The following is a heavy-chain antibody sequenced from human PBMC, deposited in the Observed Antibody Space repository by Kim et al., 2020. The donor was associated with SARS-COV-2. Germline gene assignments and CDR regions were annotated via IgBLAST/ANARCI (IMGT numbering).Heavy chain of an antibody. CDR2: ISYDGSNK. CDR1: GFTFSSYA. V-gene: IGHV3-30*04. D-gene: IGHD3-10*01. J-gene: IGHJ4*02. CDR3: ARDLHLYYYGSGSYYLTLGY. Sequence: GGSLRLSCAASGFTFSSYAMHWVRQAPGKGLEWVAVISYDGSNKYYADSVKGRFTISRDNSKNTLYLQMNSLRAEDTAVYYCARDLHLYYYGSGSYYLTLGYWGQGTLVTVSS.